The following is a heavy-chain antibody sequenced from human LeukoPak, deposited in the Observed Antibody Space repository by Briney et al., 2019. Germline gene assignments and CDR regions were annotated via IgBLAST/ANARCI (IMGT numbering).Heavy chain of an antibody. CDR2: IYYSGST. D-gene: IGHD3-3*01. J-gene: IGHJ4*02. V-gene: IGHV4-39*01. CDR1: GGSISSSSYY. CDR3: ARHIYDFRMYYFDY. Sequence: SETLSLTCTVSGGSISSSSYYWGWIRQPPGKGLEWIGSIYYSGSTYYNPSLKSRVTISVDTSKNQFSLKLSSVTAADTAVYYCARHIYDFRMYYFDYWGQGTLVTVSS.